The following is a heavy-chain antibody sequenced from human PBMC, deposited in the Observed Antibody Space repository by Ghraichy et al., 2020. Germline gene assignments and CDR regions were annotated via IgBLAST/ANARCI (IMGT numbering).Heavy chain of an antibody. CDR3: ATPKPRNHYEENWYFDL. Sequence: EWVVVIWYDGNNKYYADAVKGRFTISRDDSKNTVYLQMNSLRAEDTAIYYCATPKPRNHYEENWYFDLWGRCTLVTVSS. CDR2: IWYDGNNK. V-gene: IGHV3-33*01. D-gene: IGHD3-3*01. J-gene: IGHJ2*01.